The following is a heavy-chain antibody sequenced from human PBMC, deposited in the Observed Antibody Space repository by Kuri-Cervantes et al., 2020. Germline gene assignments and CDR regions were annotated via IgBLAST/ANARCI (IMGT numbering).Heavy chain of an antibody. Sequence: GESLKISCAASGFTFSSYWMHWVRQAPGKGLVWVSRINSDGSSTSYADSVKGRFTISRDNAKNSLYLQMNSLRAEDTAVYYCARELAMVTSFDYWGQGTLVTVSS. V-gene: IGHV3-74*01. CDR2: INSDGSST. CDR3: ARELAMVTSFDY. CDR1: GFTFSSYW. D-gene: IGHD5-18*01. J-gene: IGHJ4*02.